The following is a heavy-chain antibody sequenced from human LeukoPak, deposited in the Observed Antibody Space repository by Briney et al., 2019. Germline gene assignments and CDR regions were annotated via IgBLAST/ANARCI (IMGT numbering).Heavy chain of an antibody. CDR1: GYTLTELS. CDR3: ATNPSRITIFGVVH. V-gene: IGHV1-24*01. D-gene: IGHD3-3*01. Sequence: ASVKVSCKVSGYTLTELSMHWVRQAPGKGLEWMGGFDPEDGETIYAQKFQGRVTMTEDTSTDTAYMELSSLRSEDTAVYYCATNPSRITIFGVVHWGQGTLVTVSS. CDR2: FDPEDGET. J-gene: IGHJ4*02.